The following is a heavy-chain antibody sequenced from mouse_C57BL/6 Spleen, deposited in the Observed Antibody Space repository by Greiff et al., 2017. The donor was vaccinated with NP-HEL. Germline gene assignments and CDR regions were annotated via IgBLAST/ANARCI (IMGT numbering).Heavy chain of an antibody. CDR2: IDPSDSYT. D-gene: IGHD1-3*01. Sequence: QVQLQQPGAELVKPGASVKLSCKASGYTFTSYWMQWVKQRPGQGLEWIGEIDPSDSYTNYNQKFKGKATLTVDTSSSTAYMQLSSLTSEDSAVYYCARYKGHAMDYWGQGTSVTVSS. CDR1: GYTFTSYW. V-gene: IGHV1-50*01. CDR3: ARYKGHAMDY. J-gene: IGHJ4*01.